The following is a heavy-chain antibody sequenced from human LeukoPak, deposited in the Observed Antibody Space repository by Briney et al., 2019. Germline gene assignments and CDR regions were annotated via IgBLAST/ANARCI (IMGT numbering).Heavy chain of an antibody. CDR2: MNPNSGNT. V-gene: IGHV1-8*01. J-gene: IGHJ4*02. CDR1: GYTFTSYD. Sequence: ASVKVSCKASGYTFTSYDINWVRQATGQGLEWMGWMNPNSGNTGYAQKFQGRVTMTRNTSISTAYMELSSLRSEDTAVYYCATNSGYSYGQSVDYWGQGTLVTVSS. D-gene: IGHD5-18*01. CDR3: ATNSGYSYGQSVDY.